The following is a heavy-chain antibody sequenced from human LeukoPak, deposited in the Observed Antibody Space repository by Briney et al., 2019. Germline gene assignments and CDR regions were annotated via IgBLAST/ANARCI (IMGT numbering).Heavy chain of an antibody. CDR2: IYTSGST. V-gene: IGHV4-4*07. Sequence: SETLSLTCTVSVGSISSYYWSWIRQPAGKGLEWVGRIYTSGSTNYNPSLKSRVTMSVDTTKNQFSLKLSSMTAADTAVYYCARDPKYCSSTSCYPYNWFDPWGQGTLVTVSS. J-gene: IGHJ5*02. D-gene: IGHD2-2*01. CDR1: VGSISSYY. CDR3: ARDPKYCSSTSCYPYNWFDP.